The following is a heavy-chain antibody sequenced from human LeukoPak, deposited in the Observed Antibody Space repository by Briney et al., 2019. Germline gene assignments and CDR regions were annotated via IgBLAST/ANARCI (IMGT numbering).Heavy chain of an antibody. CDR2: ITQRGST. CDR1: GFTFSSYG. Sequence: GSLRLSCAASGFTFSSYGMSWLRQSPGKGLEWIGEITQRGSTNYNASLKSRITMSLDTSKNHFSLNLTSMTAADTAVYYCARGKPAGNTQFWMSRGMGFDPWGRGTLVSVSS. D-gene: IGHD3-10*01. V-gene: IGHV4-34*01. CDR3: ARGKPAGNTQFWMSRGMGFDP. J-gene: IGHJ5*02.